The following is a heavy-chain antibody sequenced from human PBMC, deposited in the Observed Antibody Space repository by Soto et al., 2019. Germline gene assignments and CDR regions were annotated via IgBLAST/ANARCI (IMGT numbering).Heavy chain of an antibody. J-gene: IGHJ4*02. CDR3: ARRTSGWYLDY. CDR1: GFTFSSYA. D-gene: IGHD6-19*01. Sequence: EVQLLESGGGLVQPGGSLRLSCAASGFTFSSYAMSWVRQAPGKGLEWVSTISGSGGSAYYADSVKGRFTISRDNSKNTLYLQMNSLRDEDTAVYYCARRTSGWYLDYCGKGTLVNVSS. V-gene: IGHV3-23*01. CDR2: ISGSGGSA.